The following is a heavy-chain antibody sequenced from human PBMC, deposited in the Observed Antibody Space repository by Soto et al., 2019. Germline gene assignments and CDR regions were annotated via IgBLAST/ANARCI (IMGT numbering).Heavy chain of an antibody. CDR1: GFILENFG. CDR2: ISGSGFKK. CDR3: AKNQGVELVPLATVDWFDP. V-gene: IGHV3-23*01. D-gene: IGHD1-26*01. Sequence: PGWSLRLSCASSGFILENFGMSLVLQAPGKGLEWISSISGSGFKKYYADSVKGRFTISRDNSKSTVYLELNNLSAEDTAVYHCAKNQGVELVPLATVDWFDPWGQGSVVTVSS. J-gene: IGHJ5*02.